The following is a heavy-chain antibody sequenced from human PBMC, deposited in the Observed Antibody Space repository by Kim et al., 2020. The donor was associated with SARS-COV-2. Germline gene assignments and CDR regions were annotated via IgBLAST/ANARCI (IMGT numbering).Heavy chain of an antibody. Sequence: KEDGSANYYVDSVKGRFFISRDNAKNLLYLQMNSLTGDDTAVYYCVRDFDFWGQGVLVTVSS. J-gene: IGHJ4*02. CDR3: VRDFDF. V-gene: IGHV3-7*01. CDR2: KEDGSAN.